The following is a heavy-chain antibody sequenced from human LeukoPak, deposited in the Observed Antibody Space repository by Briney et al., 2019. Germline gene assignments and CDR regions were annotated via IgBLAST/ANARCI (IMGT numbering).Heavy chain of an antibody. CDR1: GYTFTGYY. Sequence: ASVKVSCKASGYTFTGYYMHWVRQAAGQGREWMGWINPNSGGTNYAQKFQGRVTMTRDTSISTAYMELSRLRSDDTAVYHCARVLVVRGVTTLIDYWGQGTLVTVSS. J-gene: IGHJ4*02. V-gene: IGHV1-2*02. CDR3: ARVLVVRGVTTLIDY. D-gene: IGHD3-10*01. CDR2: INPNSGGT.